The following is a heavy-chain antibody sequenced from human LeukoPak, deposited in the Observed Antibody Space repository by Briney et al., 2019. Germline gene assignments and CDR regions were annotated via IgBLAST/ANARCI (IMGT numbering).Heavy chain of an antibody. J-gene: IGHJ4*02. D-gene: IGHD6-19*01. Sequence: GGSLRLSCAASGFTFSSYYMSWVRQAPGKGLEWVSSISSSSSYMFYADSVRGRFTISRDNAKNSLYLQMNSLRAEDTAVYYCARDRGSGWHTFDYWGQGTPSPSPQ. CDR1: GFTFSSYY. V-gene: IGHV3-21*01. CDR3: ARDRGSGWHTFDY. CDR2: ISSSSSYM.